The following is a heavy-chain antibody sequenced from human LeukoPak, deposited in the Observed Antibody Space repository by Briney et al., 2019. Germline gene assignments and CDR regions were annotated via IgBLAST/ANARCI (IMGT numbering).Heavy chain of an antibody. J-gene: IGHJ4*02. Sequence: GGSLRLSCAASGFTFSSYAMSWVRQAPGKGLEWVSAISGSGGSTYYADSVKGRFTISRDNSKNTLYLQMNSLRAEDTAVYYCVKGELAAQKGYWGQGTLVTVSS. CDR3: VKGELAAQKGY. CDR1: GFTFSSYA. CDR2: ISGSGGST. D-gene: IGHD1-7*01. V-gene: IGHV3-23*01.